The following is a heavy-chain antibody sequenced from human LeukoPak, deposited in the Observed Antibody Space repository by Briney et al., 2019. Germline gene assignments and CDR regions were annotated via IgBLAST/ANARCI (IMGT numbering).Heavy chain of an antibody. D-gene: IGHD3-22*01. CDR2: MNPNSGNS. Sequence: GASVKVSCKASGYTFSSFDINWVRQAPGQGLEWMGWMNPNSGNSGFAQKFQGRVIMTRNTSIATAYMEVTNLRFDDTAVHYCVDPDRWGQGTLVTVSS. CDR1: GYTFSSFD. CDR3: VDPDR. V-gene: IGHV1-8*01. J-gene: IGHJ1*01.